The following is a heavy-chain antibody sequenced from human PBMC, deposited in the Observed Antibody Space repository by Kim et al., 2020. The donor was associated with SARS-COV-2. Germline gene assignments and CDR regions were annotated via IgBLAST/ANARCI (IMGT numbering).Heavy chain of an antibody. D-gene: IGHD3-9*01. V-gene: IGHV4-39*07. CDR3: AREDYDILTGYYGYVDY. Sequence: LTRRVTITVDTSKNQFSLKLSSVTAADAAVYYCAREDYDILTGYYGYVDYWGQGTLVTVSS. J-gene: IGHJ4*02.